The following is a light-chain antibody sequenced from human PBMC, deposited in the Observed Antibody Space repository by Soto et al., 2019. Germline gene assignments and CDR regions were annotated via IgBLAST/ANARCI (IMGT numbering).Light chain of an antibody. Sequence: DIQMTQSPSTVSGSVGYRVTITCRASQTISSWLAWYQQKPGKAPKVLIYKASTLKSGVPSRFSGSGSGTEGTLTISSLKTDDGATYYCQHSNSYSEAFGQGTKVDIK. J-gene: IGKJ1*01. CDR3: QHSNSYSEA. CDR2: KAS. CDR1: QTISSW. V-gene: IGKV1-5*03.